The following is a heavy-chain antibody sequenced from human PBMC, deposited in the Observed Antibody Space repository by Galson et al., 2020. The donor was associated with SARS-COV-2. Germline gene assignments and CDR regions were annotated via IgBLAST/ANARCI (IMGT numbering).Heavy chain of an antibody. Sequence: SETLSLTCTVSGYSISSGYYWGWIRQPPGKGLEWIGSIYHSGSTYYNPSLKSRVTISVDTSKNQFSLKLSSVTAADTAVYYCARVELYYYDSSGYYPGYFQHWGQGTLVTVSS. CDR3: ARVELYYYDSSGYYPGYFQH. D-gene: IGHD3-22*01. CDR2: IYHSGST. CDR1: GYSISSGYY. V-gene: IGHV4-38-2*02. J-gene: IGHJ1*01.